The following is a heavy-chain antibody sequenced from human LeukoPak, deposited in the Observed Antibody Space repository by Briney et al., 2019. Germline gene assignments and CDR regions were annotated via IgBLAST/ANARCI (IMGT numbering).Heavy chain of an antibody. J-gene: IGHJ6*02. CDR3: AGNWGSILYYYYGMDV. V-gene: IGHV4-34*01. Sequence: PSETLSLTCAVYGGSFSGYYWSWIRQPPGKGLEWIGEINHSGSTNYNPSLKSRVTISVDTSKNQFSLKLSSVTAADTAVDYCAGNWGSILYYYYGMDVWGQGTTVTVSS. D-gene: IGHD7-27*01. CDR2: INHSGST. CDR1: GGSFSGYY.